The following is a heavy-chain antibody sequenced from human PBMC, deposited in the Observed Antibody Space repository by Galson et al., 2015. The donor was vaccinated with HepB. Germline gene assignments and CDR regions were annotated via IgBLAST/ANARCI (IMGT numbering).Heavy chain of an antibody. V-gene: IGHV3-7*03. J-gene: IGHJ6*02. Sequence: SLRLSCAASGFTFSSYWMSWVRQAPGKGLEWVANIKQDGSEKYYVDSVKGRFTISRDNAKNSLYLQMNSLRAEDTAVYYCARRPCIPVAGQPSVCYYYYGMDVWGQGTTVTVSS. CDR3: ARRPCIPVAGQPSVCYYYYGMDV. D-gene: IGHD6-19*01. CDR2: IKQDGSEK. CDR1: GFTFSSYW.